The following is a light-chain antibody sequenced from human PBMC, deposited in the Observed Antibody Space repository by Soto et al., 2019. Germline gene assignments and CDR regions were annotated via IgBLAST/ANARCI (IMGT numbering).Light chain of an antibody. Sequence: ERVMTQSPGTLSLSTGETVTLSCRASQSGSGNDLTRYQHKPGQAPRLLIHGSYFRATGVPDRFSGSGSGTDFSLTISRLEPEDFAVYYCQLYRDSLSIPFGQGTRLEVK. CDR3: QLYRDSLSIP. V-gene: IGKV3-20*01. CDR1: QSGSGND. J-gene: IGKJ5*01. CDR2: GSY.